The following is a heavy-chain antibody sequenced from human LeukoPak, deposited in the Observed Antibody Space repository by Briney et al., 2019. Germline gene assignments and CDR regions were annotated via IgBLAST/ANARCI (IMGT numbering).Heavy chain of an antibody. CDR3: ARGDIVVVPAAPYQYYYGMDV. CDR2: IIPIFGTA. CDR1: GGTFSSYA. Sequence: ASVKVSCKASGGTFSSYAISWVRQAPGQGLEWMGGIIPIFGTANYAQKFQGRVTITADESTSTAYMELSSLRSEDTAVYYCARGDIVVVPAAPYQYYYGMDVWGKGTTVTVSS. V-gene: IGHV1-69*01. D-gene: IGHD2-2*01. J-gene: IGHJ6*04.